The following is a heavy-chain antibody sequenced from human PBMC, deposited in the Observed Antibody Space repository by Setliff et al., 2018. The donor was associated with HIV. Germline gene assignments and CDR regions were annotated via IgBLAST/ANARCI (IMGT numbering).Heavy chain of an antibody. V-gene: IGHV3-7*01. Sequence: PGESLKISCAASRSTFSNYWMSWVRQAPGKGLEWVAKIKQDGSEEYYVDSVKGRFTISRDNAKNSVYLQMNSLRVEDTAMYYCTKDHLSGWASDCWGQGTLVTVSS. D-gene: IGHD6-19*01. J-gene: IGHJ4*02. CDR1: RSTFSNYW. CDR2: IKQDGSEE. CDR3: TKDHLSGWASDC.